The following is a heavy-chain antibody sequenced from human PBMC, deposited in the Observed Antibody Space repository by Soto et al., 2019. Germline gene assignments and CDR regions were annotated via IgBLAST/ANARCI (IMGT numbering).Heavy chain of an antibody. CDR1: GFTFSSYG. Sequence: PGGSLRLSCAASGFTFSSYGIHWVRQAPGKGLEWVAVISYDGSNKYYADSVKGQFTISRDNSKNTLSLQMNSLRAEDTAVYYCAKDLRVVVVVAATGLDYWGQGTLVTVSS. CDR3: AKDLRVVVVVAATGLDY. D-gene: IGHD2-15*01. V-gene: IGHV3-30*18. J-gene: IGHJ4*02. CDR2: ISYDGSNK.